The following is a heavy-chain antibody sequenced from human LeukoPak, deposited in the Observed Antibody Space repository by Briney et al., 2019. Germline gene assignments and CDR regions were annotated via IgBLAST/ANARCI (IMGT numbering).Heavy chain of an antibody. V-gene: IGHV1-2*02. CDR2: INPNSGGT. CDR1: GYTFTGYY. CDR3: ATVLFSGVPAAMYGYFDY. Sequence: GASVKVSCKASGYTFTGYYMHWVRQAPGQGLEWMGWINPNSGGTIYAQKFQGRVTMTEDTSTDTAYMELSSLRSEDTAVYYCATVLFSGVPAAMYGYFDYWGQGTLVTVSS. J-gene: IGHJ4*02. D-gene: IGHD2-2*01.